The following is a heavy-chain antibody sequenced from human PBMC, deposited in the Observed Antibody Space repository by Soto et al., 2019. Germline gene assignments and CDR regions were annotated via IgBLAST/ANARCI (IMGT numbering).Heavy chain of an antibody. J-gene: IGHJ4*02. CDR2: ITPIFGTA. CDR3: ARGWGYDTSDYYYAY. Sequence: SVKVSCKAYGGTFSRYAISCVRQAPGQGLEWMGGITPIFGTANYAQKFQGRVAITADESTRTSYMELRSLRSGDTAVYYCARGWGYDTSDYYYAYWGQGTLVTVSS. V-gene: IGHV1-69*13. D-gene: IGHD3-22*01. CDR1: GGTFSRYA.